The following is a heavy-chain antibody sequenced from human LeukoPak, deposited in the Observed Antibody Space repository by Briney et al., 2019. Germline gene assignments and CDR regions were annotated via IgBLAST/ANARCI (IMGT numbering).Heavy chain of an antibody. D-gene: IGHD5-18*01. CDR3: ARVFSRGYSWYFDY. CDR2: IYDDGST. Sequence: SETLSLICTVSGGAISISSYYWGWIRQPPGKGLEWIGSIYDDGSTYYNPSLKSRVTISVDTYKNQFSLKLSSVTAADTAVYYCARVFSRGYSWYFDYWGQGTLVTVSS. V-gene: IGHV4-39*07. J-gene: IGHJ4*02. CDR1: GGAISISSYY.